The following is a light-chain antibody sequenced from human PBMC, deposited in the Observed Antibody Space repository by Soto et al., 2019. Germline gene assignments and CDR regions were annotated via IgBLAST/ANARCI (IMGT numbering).Light chain of an antibody. CDR3: VQTIQLPWT. J-gene: IGKJ1*01. V-gene: IGKV2-28*01. Sequence: IVMTQSPLSLPVTPGEPASTSCTSSESLLHSNGNTYLDWYLQKPGQSPQLLIYLGSNRASGVPDRFSGSGSGTDFTLKISRVEAEDIGIYYCVQTIQLPWTFGQGTKVDIK. CDR2: LGS. CDR1: ESLLHSNGNTY.